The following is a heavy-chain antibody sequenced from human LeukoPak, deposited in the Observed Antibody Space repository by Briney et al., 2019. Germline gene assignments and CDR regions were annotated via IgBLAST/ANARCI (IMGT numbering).Heavy chain of an antibody. J-gene: IGHJ4*02. CDR1: GSTFSNAA. CDR3: AKHTVEIAVVLHLTN. V-gene: IGHV3-23*01. Sequence: PGGSLRLSCAASGSTFSNAAMSWVRQAPGEGLEWVSTLSASGGETYYADSVKGRFTISGDNSRNTLYLQINTLRADDTAVYYCAKHTVEIAVVLHLTNGAQGTLVTVSS. CDR2: LSASGGET. D-gene: IGHD3-9*01.